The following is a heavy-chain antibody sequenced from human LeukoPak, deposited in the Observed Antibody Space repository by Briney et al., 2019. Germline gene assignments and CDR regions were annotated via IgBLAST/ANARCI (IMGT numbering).Heavy chain of an antibody. CDR1: GFTFSSYG. D-gene: IGHD5-24*01. J-gene: IGHJ6*02. Sequence: GRSLRLSCAASGFTFSSYGMHWVRQAPGKGLEWVAVISYDGSNKYYADSVKGRFTISRDNSKNTLYLQMNSLRAEDTAVYYCAKGSMATITSYYYYGMDVGGQGTTVTVSS. CDR2: ISYDGSNK. V-gene: IGHV3-30*18. CDR3: AKGSMATITSYYYYGMDV.